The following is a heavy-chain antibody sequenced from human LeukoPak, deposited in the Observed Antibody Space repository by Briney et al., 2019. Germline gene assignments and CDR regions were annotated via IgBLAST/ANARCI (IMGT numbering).Heavy chain of an antibody. CDR3: AKDWHILTGRNCFDP. CDR1: GYTFTSYA. V-gene: IGHV1-18*01. J-gene: IGHJ5*02. CDR2: VTSYNGDT. Sequence: ASVKVSCKASGYTFTSYAMNWVRQAPGQGLEWMGWVTSYNGDTNYAQKFQGRVTMSTDTSTSTAYMEPRSLRFDDTAIYYCAKDWHILTGRNCFDPWGQGTLVTVSS. D-gene: IGHD3-9*01.